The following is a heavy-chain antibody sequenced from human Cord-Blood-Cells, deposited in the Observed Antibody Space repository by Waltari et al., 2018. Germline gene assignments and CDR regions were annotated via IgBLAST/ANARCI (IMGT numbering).Heavy chain of an antibody. D-gene: IGHD6-13*01. CDR2: IESGGST. J-gene: IGHJ3*02. V-gene: IGHV3-53*01. Sequence: EVQLVESGGGLIQPGGSLRLSCAASGFTVSSNYMSWVRQAPGKGLECVAVIESGGSTYYADSVKGRCTIYRDNSKNTLYLQMTSLRAEDTAVYYCARGRKAASDAFDIWSQGTMVTVSS. CDR1: GFTVSSNY. CDR3: ARGRKAASDAFDI.